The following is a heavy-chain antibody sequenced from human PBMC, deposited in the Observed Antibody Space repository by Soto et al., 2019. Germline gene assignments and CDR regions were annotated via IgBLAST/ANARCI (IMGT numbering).Heavy chain of an antibody. J-gene: IGHJ4*02. D-gene: IGHD6-19*01. Sequence: QVQLVQSGAEVKKPGASVKVSCKASGYIFPGYYMHWVRQAPGQGLEWMGWINPNSGGTNYAQKFQGRVTMTRDTSISTAYMELSRLRSDDTAVYYCARARIAVAGTSPTGFDYWGQGTLVTVSS. V-gene: IGHV1-2*02. CDR3: ARARIAVAGTSPTGFDY. CDR2: INPNSGGT. CDR1: GYIFPGYY.